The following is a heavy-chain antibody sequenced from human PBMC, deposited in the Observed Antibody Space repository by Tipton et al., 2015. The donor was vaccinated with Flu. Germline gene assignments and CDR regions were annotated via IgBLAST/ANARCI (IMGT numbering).Heavy chain of an antibody. CDR2: IKQDGSVK. Sequence: SLRLSCTDSGVTFSSDAMTWVRQAPGKGLEWVANIKQDGSVKYYVDSVKGRFTISRDNAKNSLYLQMNSLRAEDTAVYYCARQLGGGDCYWGQGTLVSVSS. CDR3: ARQLGGGDCY. CDR1: GVTFSSDA. J-gene: IGHJ4*02. D-gene: IGHD2-21*01. V-gene: IGHV3-7*03.